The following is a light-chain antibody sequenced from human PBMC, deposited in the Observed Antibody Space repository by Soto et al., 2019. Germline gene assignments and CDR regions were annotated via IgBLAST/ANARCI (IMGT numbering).Light chain of an antibody. J-gene: IGLJ1*01. Sequence: QSVLTQPPSASWSPGQSVTISCTGTSSDVGGYDYVSWYKQHPGKAPKLMIYEVSKRPSGVPDRFSGSKSGNTAALTVSGLQAEDEADYYCSSYVGTNSYVFGTGTQLTVL. CDR3: SSYVGTNSYV. V-gene: IGLV2-8*01. CDR1: SSDVGGYDY. CDR2: EVS.